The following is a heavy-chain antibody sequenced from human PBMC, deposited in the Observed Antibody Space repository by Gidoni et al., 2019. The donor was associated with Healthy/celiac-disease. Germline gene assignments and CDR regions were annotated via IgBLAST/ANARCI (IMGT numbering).Heavy chain of an antibody. CDR2: ISSSSSYI. D-gene: IGHD3-22*01. CDR3: AREGTYYYDSSGYYYGPFDY. CDR1: GFTFSSYS. Sequence: EVQLVESGGGLVKSGGSLRLSCAASGFTFSSYSMTWVSRAPGKGLEWFSSISSSSSYIYYADSVKGRFTISRDNAKNSLYLQMNSLRAEDTAVYYCAREGTYYYDSSGYYYGPFDYWGQGTLVTVSS. V-gene: IGHV3-21*01. J-gene: IGHJ4*02.